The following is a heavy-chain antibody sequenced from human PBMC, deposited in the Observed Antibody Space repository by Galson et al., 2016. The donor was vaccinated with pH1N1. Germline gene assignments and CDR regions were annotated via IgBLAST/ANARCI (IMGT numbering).Heavy chain of an antibody. CDR3: ARGGYCSGGSCYDVFDY. CDR2: MNPNNDNT. Sequence: SGKVSCKASGYTFTDCDINWVRQGTGQGLEWMGWMNPNNDNTGCAQKFQGRVTMTRNTSISTAYMELSSLRSEDTAVYYCARGGYCSGGSCYDVFDYWGQGTLVTVS. V-gene: IGHV1-8*01. CDR1: GYTFTDCD. D-gene: IGHD2-15*01. J-gene: IGHJ4*02.